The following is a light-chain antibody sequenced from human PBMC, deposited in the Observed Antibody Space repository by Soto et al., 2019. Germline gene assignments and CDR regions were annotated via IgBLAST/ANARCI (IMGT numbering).Light chain of an antibody. J-gene: IGKJ1*01. CDR3: KQYGSSPWT. Sequence: EVVLTQSPGTLSLSPGEGATLSCRASQSVSSSYLAWYQQKPGQAHRLLIYGAYSRATGIQDRFSGSGSGTDFTLTIRRLEPEDFAVYYCKQYGSSPWTFGQGTKVDI. CDR2: GAY. CDR1: QSVSSSY. V-gene: IGKV3-20*01.